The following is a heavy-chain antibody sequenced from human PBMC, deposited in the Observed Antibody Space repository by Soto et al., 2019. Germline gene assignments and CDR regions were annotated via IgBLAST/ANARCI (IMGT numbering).Heavy chain of an antibody. Sequence: QVQLVESGGGVVQPGRSLRLSCAASGFTFSSYGMHWVRQAPGKGLEWVAVISYDGSNKYYADSVKGRFTISRDNSKNTLYLQMNSLRAEDTAVYYCAKDPYSSSWTLGGMDVWGQGTTVTVSS. CDR3: AKDPYSSSWTLGGMDV. CDR1: GFTFSSYG. CDR2: ISYDGSNK. V-gene: IGHV3-30*18. J-gene: IGHJ6*02. D-gene: IGHD6-13*01.